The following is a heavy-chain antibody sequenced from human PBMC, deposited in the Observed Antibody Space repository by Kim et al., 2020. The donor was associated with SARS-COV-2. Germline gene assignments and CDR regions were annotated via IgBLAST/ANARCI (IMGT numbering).Heavy chain of an antibody. V-gene: IGHV4-39*01. CDR2: IYYSGST. J-gene: IGHJ4*02. D-gene: IGHD3-10*01. CDR1: GGSISSSSYY. CDR3: ASTQYYYAYFDY. Sequence: SETLSLTCTVSGGSISSSSYYWGWIRQPPGKGLEWIGSIYYSGSTYYNPSLKSRVTISVDTSKNQFSLKLSSVTAADTAVYYCASTQYYYAYFDYWGQGTLVTVSS.